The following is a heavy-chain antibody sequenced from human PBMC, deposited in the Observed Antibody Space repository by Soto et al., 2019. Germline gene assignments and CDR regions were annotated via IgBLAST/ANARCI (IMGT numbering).Heavy chain of an antibody. D-gene: IGHD6-19*01. CDR1: GGSISSYY. J-gene: IGHJ4*02. V-gene: IGHV4-59*08. Sequence: SETLSLTCTVSGGSISSYYWSWIRQPPGKGLEWIGYIYYSGSTNYNPSLKSRVTISVDTSKNQFSLKLSSVTAADTAVYYCARVGHSSGWYFLGAFDYWGQGTLVTVSS. CDR2: IYYSGST. CDR3: ARVGHSSGWYFLGAFDY.